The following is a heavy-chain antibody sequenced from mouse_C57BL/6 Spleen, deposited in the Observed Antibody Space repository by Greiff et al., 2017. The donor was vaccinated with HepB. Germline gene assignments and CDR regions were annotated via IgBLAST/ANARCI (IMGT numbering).Heavy chain of an antibody. V-gene: IGHV2-6*03. CDR2: IWSDGST. Sequence: VQLQQSGPGLVAPSQSLSITCTVSGFSLTSYGVHWVRQPPGKGLEWLVVIWSDGSTTYNSALKSRLSISKDNSKSQVFLKMNSLQTDDTAMYYCARSLRQGYYFDYWGQGTTLTVSS. J-gene: IGHJ2*01. CDR1: GFSLTSYG. D-gene: IGHD1-2*01. CDR3: ARSLRQGYYFDY.